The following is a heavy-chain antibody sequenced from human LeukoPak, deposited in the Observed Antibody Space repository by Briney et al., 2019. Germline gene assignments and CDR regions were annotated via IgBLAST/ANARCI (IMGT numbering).Heavy chain of an antibody. J-gene: IGHJ4*02. D-gene: IGHD5/OR15-5a*01. Sequence: PSETLSLTCTVSVDSISSHYWRCIRQPAGRGLEWIGRTYTTENTNFNPSLRSRVTISLDKSKNQFSLKLRSLPAAASAVYYCARGMSSANFFDCWGQGTLVTVSS. V-gene: IGHV4-4*07. CDR3: ARGMSSANFFDC. CDR1: VDSISSHY. CDR2: TYTTENT.